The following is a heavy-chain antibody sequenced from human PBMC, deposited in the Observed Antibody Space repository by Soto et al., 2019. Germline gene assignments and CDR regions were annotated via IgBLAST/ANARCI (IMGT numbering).Heavy chain of an antibody. CDR3: ARGLRRQLLNWFDP. CDR1: GGSISSYY. J-gene: IGHJ5*02. Sequence: KSSETLSLTCTVSGGSISSYYWSWIQQPPGKGLEWIGYIYYIGSTNYNPSLKSRVTISVDTSKNQFSLKLSSVTAADTAVYYCARGLRRQLLNWFDPWGQGTLVTVSS. V-gene: IGHV4-59*01. CDR2: IYYIGST. D-gene: IGHD2-2*01.